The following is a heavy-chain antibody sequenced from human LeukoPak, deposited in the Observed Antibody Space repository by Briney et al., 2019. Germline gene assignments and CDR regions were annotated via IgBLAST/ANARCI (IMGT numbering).Heavy chain of an antibody. CDR1: GFTFSSYG. D-gene: IGHD6-19*01. V-gene: IGHV3-48*04. J-gene: IGHJ4*02. CDR2: ISTTGTTI. Sequence: GGSLRLSCAASGFTFSSYGMSWLRQAPGKGLEWISYISTTGTTIYYADSVEGRFTISRDNGKNSLYLQMNSLRAEDTAVYYCARGQWLPNYYVDCGGQGTLVTVSS. CDR3: ARGQWLPNYYVDC.